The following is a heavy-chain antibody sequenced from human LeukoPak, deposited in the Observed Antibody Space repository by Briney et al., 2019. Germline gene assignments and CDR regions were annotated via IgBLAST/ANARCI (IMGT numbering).Heavy chain of an antibody. CDR2: IYSGGST. J-gene: IGHJ4*02. Sequence: GGSLRLSCAASGFTVSSNYMSWVRQAPGKGLEWVSVIYSGGSTYYADSVKGRLTISRDNSKNTLYLQMNSLRAEDTAVYYCARMRWFGEPYYFDYWGQGTLVTVSS. D-gene: IGHD3-10*01. CDR3: ARMRWFGEPYYFDY. V-gene: IGHV3-53*01. CDR1: GFTVSSNY.